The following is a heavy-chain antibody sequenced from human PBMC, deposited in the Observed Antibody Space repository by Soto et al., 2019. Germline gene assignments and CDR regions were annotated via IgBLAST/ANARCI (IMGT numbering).Heavy chain of an antibody. CDR2: ISSSSNAI. J-gene: IGHJ4*02. D-gene: IGHD6-19*01. V-gene: IGHV3-48*03. CDR3: ARGGSSGWFFLDY. Sequence: LSLSCAASGFTFSTYEMYWVRQAPGKGLEWVSYISSSSNAIYYGDSVKGRFTISRDNAKNSLHLRMSSLRAEDTAIYYCARGGSSGWFFLDYWGQGALVTVSS. CDR1: GFTFSTYE.